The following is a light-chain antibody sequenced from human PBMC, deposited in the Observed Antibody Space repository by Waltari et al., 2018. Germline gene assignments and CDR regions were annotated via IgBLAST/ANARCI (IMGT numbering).Light chain of an antibody. J-gene: IGKJ1*01. V-gene: IGKV2-28*01. CDR3: MQRLQTPWT. Sequence: DIVMTQSPLSLSVTPGEPASISCRSSQSLLYSNGDYHMDWYLQKPGQSPQLLIYLGSHRASGAPDRFSGSRSGTDFTLRISRVEAEDIGVYYCMQRLQTPWTFGQGTKVEIK. CDR1: QSLLYSNGDYH. CDR2: LGS.